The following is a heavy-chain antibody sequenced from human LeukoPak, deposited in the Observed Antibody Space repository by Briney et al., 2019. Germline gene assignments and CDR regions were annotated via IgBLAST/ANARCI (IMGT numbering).Heavy chain of an antibody. CDR3: AREYSSSSGGYCFDY. J-gene: IGHJ4*02. V-gene: IGHV4-4*07. CDR2: IYTSGST. Sequence: SETLSLTCTVSGGSISSYYWSWSRQPAGKGLEWIGRIYTSGSTNYNPSLKSRVTMSVDTSRNQFSLKLSSVTAADTAVYYCAREYSSSSGGYCFDYWGQGTLVTVSS. CDR1: GGSISSYY. D-gene: IGHD6-6*01.